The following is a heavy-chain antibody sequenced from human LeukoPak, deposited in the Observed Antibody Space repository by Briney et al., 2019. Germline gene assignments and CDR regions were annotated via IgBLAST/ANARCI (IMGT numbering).Heavy chain of an antibody. CDR2: INPNSGGT. J-gene: IGHJ3*02. CDR1: GYTFTGYY. Sequence: ASVKVSCKASGYTFTGYYMHWVRQAPGQGLEWMGWINPNSGGTNYAQKFQGRVTMTRDTSISTAYMELSRLRSDDTAVYYCARDIFPDSDAFDIRGQGTMVTVSS. D-gene: IGHD3-3*01. CDR3: ARDIFPDSDAFDI. V-gene: IGHV1-2*02.